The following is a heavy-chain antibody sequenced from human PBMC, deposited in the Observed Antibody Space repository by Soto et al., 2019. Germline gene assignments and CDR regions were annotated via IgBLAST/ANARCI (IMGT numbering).Heavy chain of an antibody. V-gene: IGHV3-30*18. Sequence: QVQLVESGGGVVQPGRSLRLSCAASGFTFSSYGMHWVRQAPGKGLEWVAVISYDGSNNYYADSVKGRFTISRDNSKNTLYLQMNSLRAEDTAVYYCAKSLKLELDVHWFDPWGQGTLVTVSS. CDR2: ISYDGSNN. D-gene: IGHD1-7*01. CDR3: AKSLKLELDVHWFDP. CDR1: GFTFSSYG. J-gene: IGHJ5*02.